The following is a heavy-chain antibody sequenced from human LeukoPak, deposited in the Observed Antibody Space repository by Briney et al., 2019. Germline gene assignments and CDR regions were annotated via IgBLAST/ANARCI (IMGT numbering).Heavy chain of an antibody. CDR3: ATAWRYCSGGSCYSAFDY. Sequence: GASVKVSCKVSGYTLTELSMHWVRQAPGKGLEWMGGFDPEDSETIYAQKFQGRVTMTEDTSTDTAYMELSSLRSEDTAVYYCATAWRYCSGGSCYSAFDYWGQGTLVTVSS. CDR1: GYTLTELS. CDR2: FDPEDSET. V-gene: IGHV1-24*01. D-gene: IGHD2-15*01. J-gene: IGHJ4*02.